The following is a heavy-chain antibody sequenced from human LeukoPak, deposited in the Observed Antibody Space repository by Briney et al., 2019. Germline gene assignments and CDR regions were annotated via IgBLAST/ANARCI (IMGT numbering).Heavy chain of an antibody. D-gene: IGHD1-26*01. Sequence: ASVKVSCKASGGTFSSYAISWVRQAPGQGLEWMGWISAYNGNTNYAQKLQGRVTMTTDTSTSTAYMELRRLRSDDTAVYYCARDLGIVGATRFDYWGQGTLVTVSS. CDR1: GGTFSSYA. J-gene: IGHJ4*02. V-gene: IGHV1-18*01. CDR2: ISAYNGNT. CDR3: ARDLGIVGATRFDY.